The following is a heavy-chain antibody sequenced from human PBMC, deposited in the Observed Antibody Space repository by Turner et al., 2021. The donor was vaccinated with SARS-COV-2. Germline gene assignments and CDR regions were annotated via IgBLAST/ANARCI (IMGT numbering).Heavy chain of an antibody. J-gene: IGHJ4*02. CDR2: IYDSGST. V-gene: IGHV4-39*01. Sequence: QLQLQESGPGLVKPSEPLSLPCTVSGYSISSSRYYWGWIRQPPGKGLEWSGSIYDSGSTDYNTSIKSRVTISVDTSKNQFSLILSSVTDADTAVYYCARYNYDFWSGYYTFYFDYWGQGTLVTVSS. D-gene: IGHD3-3*01. CDR3: ARYNYDFWSGYYTFYFDY. CDR1: GYSISSSRYY.